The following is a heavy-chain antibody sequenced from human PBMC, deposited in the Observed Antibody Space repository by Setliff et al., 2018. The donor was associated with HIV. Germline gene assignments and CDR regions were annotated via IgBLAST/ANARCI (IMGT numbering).Heavy chain of an antibody. J-gene: IGHJ4*02. V-gene: IGHV4-61*09. CDR1: GDSISSGSYY. Sequence: SETLSLTCSVSGDSISSGSYYWSWIRLPAGKGLEWIGQIHTTGSTNYNPSLKSRVTISVDTSKNQFSLKLSSVTAADTAVYYCARGQADYDSSGFYREDFDYWGQGTLVTVSS. CDR2: IHTTGST. CDR3: ARGQADYDSSGFYREDFDY. D-gene: IGHD3-22*01.